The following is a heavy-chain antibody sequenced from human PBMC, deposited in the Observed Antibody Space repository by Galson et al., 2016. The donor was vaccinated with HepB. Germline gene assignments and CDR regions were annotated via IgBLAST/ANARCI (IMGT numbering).Heavy chain of an antibody. Sequence: QSGAEVKKPGESLKISCKGSGYRFNNFWIGWVRQTPGKGLEWVGSIYPADSDTRYSPSFQGQVTISVDKSTSTAYLQWSSLKASDTAISYCARQDSSIQYAHCCGLDVWGQGTTVAVSS. CDR2: IYPADSDT. V-gene: IGHV5-51*01. D-gene: IGHD6-13*01. CDR3: ARQDSSIQYAHCCGLDV. CDR1: GYRFNNFW. J-gene: IGHJ6*02.